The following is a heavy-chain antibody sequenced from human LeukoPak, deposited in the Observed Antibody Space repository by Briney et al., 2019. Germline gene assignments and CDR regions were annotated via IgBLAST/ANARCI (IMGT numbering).Heavy chain of an antibody. J-gene: IGHJ3*02. Sequence: SQTLSLICTVSGGSISSGGYYWSWIRQHPGKGLEWIGYIYYSGSTDYNPSLKSRFTMSVDTSKNQFSLKLSSVTAADTAVYYCARADYDMAFHIWGQGTMVTVSS. D-gene: IGHD4/OR15-4a*01. CDR3: ARADYDMAFHI. CDR1: GGSISSGGYY. V-gene: IGHV4-31*03. CDR2: IYYSGST.